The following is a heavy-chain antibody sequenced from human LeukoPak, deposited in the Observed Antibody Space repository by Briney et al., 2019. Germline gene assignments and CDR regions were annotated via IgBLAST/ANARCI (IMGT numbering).Heavy chain of an antibody. D-gene: IGHD2-2*01. Sequence: GGSLRLSCAASGFTFSSYWMSWVRQAPGKGLEWVANIKKDGIEKYYVESVKGRFTISRDNAKNSLYLQMNSLRAEDTAVYYCARGRYSSRSGGYYFDIWGQGTLVTVSS. CDR2: IKKDGIEK. CDR1: GFTFSSYW. CDR3: ARGRYSSRSGGYYFDI. J-gene: IGHJ4*02. V-gene: IGHV3-7*01.